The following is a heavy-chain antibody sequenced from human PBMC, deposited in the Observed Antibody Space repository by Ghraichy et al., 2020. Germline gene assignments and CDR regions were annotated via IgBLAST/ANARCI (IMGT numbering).Heavy chain of an antibody. Sequence: SETLSLTCSVSGGSIRSSSYYWGWIRQPPGKALEWIGNIFYTGTTYYNPSLKSRVVISIDTSQNQFSLKLNSVTAADTAVYYCARDSADVSRGYYRRESFYYGMDVWGQGTAVTVSS. V-gene: IGHV4-39*07. D-gene: IGHD3-22*01. CDR3: ARDSADVSRGYYRRESFYYGMDV. CDR2: IFYTGTT. CDR1: GGSIRSSSYY. J-gene: IGHJ6*02.